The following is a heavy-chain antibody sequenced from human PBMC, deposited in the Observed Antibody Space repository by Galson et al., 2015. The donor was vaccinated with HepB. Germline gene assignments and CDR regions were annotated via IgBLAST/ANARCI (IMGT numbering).Heavy chain of an antibody. CDR1: GGSVSNYHYY. CDR2: IYYTGSA. Sequence: SETLSLTCTVSGGSVSNYHYYWAWIRQPRGKGLEWIGGIYYTGSAYYNPSLRSRVTVSVDTSKNHFSLRLTSVAAADTAIYYCARNGDSGDFVSWFAPWGQGTLVPVSS. CDR3: ARNGDSGDFVSWFAP. V-gene: IGHV4-39*02. J-gene: IGHJ5*02. D-gene: IGHD4-17*01.